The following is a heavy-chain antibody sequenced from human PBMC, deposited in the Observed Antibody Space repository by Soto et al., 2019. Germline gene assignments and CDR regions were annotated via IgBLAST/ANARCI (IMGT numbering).Heavy chain of an antibody. D-gene: IGHD2-15*01. J-gene: IGHJ6*02. Sequence: GGSLRLSCAASGFNFNSYTINWVRQAPGKRLEWLSSISSSGYIFSTDSVRGRFTTSRDNAKNSVYLQINSLRAEDTAVYFCARDFSGGSCSRAMDFWGQGTMVTVSS. CDR2: ISSSGYI. V-gene: IGHV3-21*04. CDR3: ARDFSGGSCSRAMDF. CDR1: GFNFNSYT.